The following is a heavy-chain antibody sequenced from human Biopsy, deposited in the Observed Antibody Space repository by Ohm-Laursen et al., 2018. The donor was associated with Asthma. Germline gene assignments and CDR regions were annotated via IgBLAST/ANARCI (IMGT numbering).Heavy chain of an antibody. CDR1: GFTFSRHA. CDR3: AREKVIESRGFQNWFDP. CDR2: IYYDGSRK. D-gene: IGHD3-16*02. J-gene: IGHJ5*02. V-gene: IGHV3-33*01. Sequence: SLRLSCAVSGFTFSRHALHWVRQAPGKGLEWVAGIYYDGSRKYYTESVKGRFTISRDNSKNRLYLEMASLRAEDTAVYYCAREKVIESRGFQNWFDPWGQGTLVHVSS.